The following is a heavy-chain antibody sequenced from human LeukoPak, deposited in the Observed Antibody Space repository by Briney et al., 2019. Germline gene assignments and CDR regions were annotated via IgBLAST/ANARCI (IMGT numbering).Heavy chain of an antibody. CDR2: ISGSGGGT. CDR3: AREDFRDHTTGFDS. V-gene: IGHV3-23*01. CDR1: GFTFSSYA. Sequence: GGSLRLSCAASGFTFSSYAMSWVRQAPGKGPEWVSAISGSGGGTYYIPSVKGRFIVSRDNSRNTLYLQLNSLRAEDTAIYYCAREDFRDHTTGFDSWGQGTLVTVSS. D-gene: IGHD1-1*01. J-gene: IGHJ5*01.